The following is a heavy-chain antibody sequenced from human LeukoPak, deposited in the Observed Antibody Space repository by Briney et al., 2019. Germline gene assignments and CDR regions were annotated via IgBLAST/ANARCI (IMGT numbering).Heavy chain of an antibody. V-gene: IGHV3-30-3*01. CDR1: GFTFSSYA. CDR2: ISYDGSNK. Sequence: PGRSLRLSCAASGFTFSSYAMHWVRQAPGEGLEWVAVISYDGSNKYYADSVKGRFTISRDNSKNTLYLQMNSLRAEDTAVYYCARALTGGTFAYWGQGTLVTVSS. D-gene: IGHD7-27*01. J-gene: IGHJ4*02. CDR3: ARALTGGTFAY.